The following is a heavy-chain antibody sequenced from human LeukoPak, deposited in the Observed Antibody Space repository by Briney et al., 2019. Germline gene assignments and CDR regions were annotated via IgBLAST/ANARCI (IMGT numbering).Heavy chain of an antibody. J-gene: IGHJ4*02. CDR1: GFTFSSYE. Sequence: GGSLRLSCAASGFTFSSYEMNWVRQAPGKGLEGVSYISSSGSTIYYADSVKGRFTISRDNAKNSLYLQMNSLRAEDTAVYYCARDALILLWFGESHFDYWGQGTLVTVSS. CDR3: ARDALILLWFGESHFDY. CDR2: ISSSGSTI. D-gene: IGHD3-10*01. V-gene: IGHV3-48*03.